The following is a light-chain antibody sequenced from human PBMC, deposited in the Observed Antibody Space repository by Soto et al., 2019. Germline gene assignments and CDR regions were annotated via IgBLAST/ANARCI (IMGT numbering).Light chain of an antibody. CDR1: QSVSSN. V-gene: IGKV3-15*01. J-gene: IGKJ1*01. CDR2: GAS. Sequence: EIVMTQSPATLSASPGERATLSCRASQSVSSNLAWYQQKPGQAPRLLIYGASTRATDIPVRFTGSGSGTEFTFTISSLQSEDFAIYYCQQYDNWPRTFGQGTKVDIK. CDR3: QQYDNWPRT.